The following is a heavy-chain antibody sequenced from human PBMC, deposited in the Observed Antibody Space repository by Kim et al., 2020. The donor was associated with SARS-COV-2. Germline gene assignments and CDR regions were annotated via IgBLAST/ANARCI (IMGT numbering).Heavy chain of an antibody. CDR2: IYYSGST. CDR1: GGSVSSGSYY. CDR3: ARGDGYNHGSYYYYGMDV. D-gene: IGHD5-12*01. J-gene: IGHJ6*02. Sequence: SETLSLTCTVSGGSVSSGSYYWSWIRQPPGKGLEWIGYIYYSGSTNYNPSLKSRVTISVDTSKNQFSLKLSSVTAADTAVYYCARGDGYNHGSYYYYGMDVWGQGTTVTVSS. V-gene: IGHV4-61*01.